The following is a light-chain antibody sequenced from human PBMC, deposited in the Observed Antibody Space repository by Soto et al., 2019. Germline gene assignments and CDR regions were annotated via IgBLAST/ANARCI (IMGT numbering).Light chain of an antibody. CDR2: EVS. CDR3: QQTFSLPRS. J-gene: IGKJ1*01. Sequence: DTPMTQSPSSLSASVGDRVTITCRASQNVRSYLNWYQQKPGKAPKLLIYEVSTLESGVPSRFSGSGYGADFTLSISSLEPEDFATYYCQQTFSLPRSFGQGTKVEI. V-gene: IGKV1-39*01. CDR1: QNVRSY.